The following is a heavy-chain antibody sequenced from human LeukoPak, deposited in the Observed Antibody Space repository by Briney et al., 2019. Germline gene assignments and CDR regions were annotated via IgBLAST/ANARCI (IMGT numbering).Heavy chain of an antibody. CDR2: ISSSSSYI. CDR1: GFAFSSYS. D-gene: IGHD3-3*01. J-gene: IGHJ4*02. Sequence: GGSLRLSCAASGFAFSSYSMNWVRQAPGKGLEWVSSISSSSSYIYYADSVKGRFTISRDNAKNSLYLQMNSLRAEDTAVYYCVKGQATIFGVVPGVYWGQGTLVTVSS. V-gene: IGHV3-21*01. CDR3: VKGQATIFGVVPGVY.